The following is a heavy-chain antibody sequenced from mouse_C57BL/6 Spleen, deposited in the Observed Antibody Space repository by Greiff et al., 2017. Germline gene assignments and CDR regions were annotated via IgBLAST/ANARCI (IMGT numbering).Heavy chain of an antibody. CDR2: IYPNSGST. CDR3: ARSGSYDYHVSFAY. D-gene: IGHD2-4*01. V-gene: IGHV1-64*01. J-gene: IGHJ3*01. CDR1: GYTFTSYW. Sequence: QVQLQQPGAELVKPGASVKLSCKASGYTFTSYWMHWVKQRPGQGLEWIGMIYPNSGSTNYNEKFKSKATLTVDKSSSTAYMQLSSLSSEDSAVYYCARSGSYDYHVSFAYWGQGTLVTVSA.